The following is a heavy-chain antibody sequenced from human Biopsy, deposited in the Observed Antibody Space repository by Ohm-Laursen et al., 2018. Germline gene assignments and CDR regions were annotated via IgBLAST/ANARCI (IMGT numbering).Heavy chain of an antibody. D-gene: IGHD1-14*01. CDR3: VKQWGGYNFDS. V-gene: IGHV3-23*01. Sequence: SLRLSCTASGFIFTYGMHWVRQAPGKGLEWVAHIDVSDYNTYYADSVRGRFTISRDNSKQMVHLEINSLTVDDTAVYYCVKQWGGYNFDSWGQGTLVTVSS. CDR1: GFIFTYG. CDR2: IDVSDYNT. J-gene: IGHJ5*01.